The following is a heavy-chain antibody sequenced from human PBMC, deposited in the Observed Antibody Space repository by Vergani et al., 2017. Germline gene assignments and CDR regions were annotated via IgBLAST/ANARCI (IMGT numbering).Heavy chain of an antibody. V-gene: IGHV4-34*01. J-gene: IGHJ4*02. CDR2: INHSGST. Sequence: QVQLQQWGAGLLKPSETLSLTCAVYGGSFSGYYWSWIRQPPGKGLEWIGEINHSGSTNYNPSLKSRVTISVDTSKNQFSLKLSSVTAAATAVYYCARGNYYDSSGYYGTSDFDYWGQGTLVTVSS. CDR3: ARGNYYDSSGYYGTSDFDY. CDR1: GGSFSGYY. D-gene: IGHD3-22*01.